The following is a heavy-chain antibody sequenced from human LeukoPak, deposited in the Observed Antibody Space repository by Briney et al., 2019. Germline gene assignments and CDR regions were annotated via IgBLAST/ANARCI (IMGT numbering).Heavy chain of an antibody. CDR2: IYSGRST. V-gene: IGHV3-53*01. J-gene: IGHJ4*02. D-gene: IGHD6-13*01. CDR1: GFTVSSNY. Sequence: GGSLRLSCAASGFTVSSNYMSWVRQAPGKGLEWVSVIYSGRSTYYADSVKGRFTISRDNSKNTLYLQMNSLRAEDTAVYYCARVGAAAGTDEYYFDYWGQGTLVTVSS. CDR3: ARVGAAAGTDEYYFDY.